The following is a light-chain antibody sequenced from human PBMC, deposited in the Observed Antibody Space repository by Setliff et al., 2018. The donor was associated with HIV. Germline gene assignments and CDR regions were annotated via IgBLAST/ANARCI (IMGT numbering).Light chain of an antibody. Sequence: QSALTQPASVSGSPGQSITISCSGTNSDIGSHDYVSWYQQHPGKAPKLIIFSVTYRPSGVSDRFSGSKSGNTASLTISGLQPEDEADYPCASHRDTNTPEVFGTGTKVTVL. CDR3: ASHRDTNTPEV. V-gene: IGLV2-14*03. CDR1: NSDIGSHDY. J-gene: IGLJ1*01. CDR2: SVT.